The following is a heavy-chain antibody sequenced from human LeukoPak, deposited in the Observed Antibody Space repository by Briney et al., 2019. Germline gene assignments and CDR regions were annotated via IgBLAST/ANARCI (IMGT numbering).Heavy chain of an antibody. Sequence: GGSLRLSCAASGFTFSSYGMHWVRQAPGKGLEWVAFIRYDGSNKYYADSVKGRFTISRDNSKNTLYLQMNSLRAEDTAVYYCATDQYYYDSSGYYFRRGDYWGQGTLVTVSS. CDR3: ATDQYYYDSSGYYFRRGDY. V-gene: IGHV3-30*02. J-gene: IGHJ4*02. CDR1: GFTFSSYG. D-gene: IGHD3-22*01. CDR2: IRYDGSNK.